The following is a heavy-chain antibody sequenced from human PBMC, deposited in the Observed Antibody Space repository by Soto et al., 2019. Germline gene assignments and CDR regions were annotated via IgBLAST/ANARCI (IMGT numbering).Heavy chain of an antibody. CDR2: ITATGDRT. CDR3: ATMNGYFEY. V-gene: IGHV3-23*01. Sequence: GGSLRLSSADSGFRFSRYSMSWVRQTPGKGLEWVAAITATGDRTYYADSVTGRFTISRDNSKKTHYLQMTSLRAEDTAMYYCATMNGYFEYWGQGTPVTVSS. J-gene: IGHJ4*02. CDR1: GFRFSRYS. D-gene: IGHD3-22*01.